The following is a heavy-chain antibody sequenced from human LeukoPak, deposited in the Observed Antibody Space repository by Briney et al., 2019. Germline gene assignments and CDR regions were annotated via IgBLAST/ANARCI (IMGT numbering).Heavy chain of an antibody. CDR3: ARAAAAYYYYMDV. J-gene: IGHJ6*03. CDR2: ISWNSGSI. CDR1: GFTFDDYA. D-gene: IGHD6-13*01. Sequence: GGSLRLPCAAFGFTFDDYAMHWVRQAPGKGLEWVSGISWNSGSIGYADSVKGRFTISRDNAKNSLYLQMNSLRAEDMALYYCARAAAAYYYYMDVWGKGTTVTVSS. V-gene: IGHV3-9*03.